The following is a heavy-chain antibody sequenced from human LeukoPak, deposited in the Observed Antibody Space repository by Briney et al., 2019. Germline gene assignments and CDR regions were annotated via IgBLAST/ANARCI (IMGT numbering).Heavy chain of an antibody. CDR1: GGSISSYY. J-gene: IGHJ4*02. Sequence: SETLSLTCTVSGGSISSYYWSWIRQPPGKGLEWIGYIYYSGSTNYNPSLKSRVTISVDTSKNRFSLKLSSVTAADTAVYYCARGPDIAAALDYWGQGTLVAVSS. CDR3: ARGPDIAAALDY. V-gene: IGHV4-59*01. D-gene: IGHD6-13*01. CDR2: IYYSGST.